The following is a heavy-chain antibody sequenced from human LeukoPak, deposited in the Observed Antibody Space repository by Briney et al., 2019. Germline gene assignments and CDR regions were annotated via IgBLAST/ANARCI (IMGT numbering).Heavy chain of an antibody. CDR2: ISYDGSNK. CDR3: RWNYGGAFDI. J-gene: IGHJ3*02. CDR1: GFTFSSYA. Sequence: PGGSLRLSRAASGFTFSSYAMHWVRQAPGKGLEWVATISYDGSNKYYADSVKGRFTISRDNSKNTLYLQMNSLRAEDTAVYYCRWNYGGAFDIWGQGTMVTVSS. V-gene: IGHV3-30*01. D-gene: IGHD1-7*01.